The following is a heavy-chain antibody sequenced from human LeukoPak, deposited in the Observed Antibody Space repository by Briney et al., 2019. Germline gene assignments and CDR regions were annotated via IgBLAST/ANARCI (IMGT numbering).Heavy chain of an antibody. J-gene: IGHJ3*02. Sequence: GGSLRLSCAASGFTFSDYYMSWIRQAPGKGLEGVSYISSSGTTISYADSVKGRFTISRDNAENSLYLQMNSLRAEDTAVYYCARGGGLPYKEDASDIWGQGTMVTVSS. D-gene: IGHD2-2*02. CDR2: ISSSGTTI. V-gene: IGHV3-11*01. CDR3: ARGGGLPYKEDASDI. CDR1: GFTFSDYY.